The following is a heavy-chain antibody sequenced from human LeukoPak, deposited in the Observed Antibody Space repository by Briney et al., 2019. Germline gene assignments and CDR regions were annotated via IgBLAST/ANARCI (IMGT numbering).Heavy chain of an antibody. Sequence: GGSLRLSCAASGFTVSSNYMSWVRQAPGKGLEWVSVIYSGGSTYYADSVKGRFTISRDNSKNTLYLQMNSLRAEDTAVYYCARGAIGSSWFNWFDPWGQGTLVTVSS. V-gene: IGHV3-53*01. CDR1: GFTVSSNY. CDR2: IYSGGST. J-gene: IGHJ5*02. D-gene: IGHD6-13*01. CDR3: ARGAIGSSWFNWFDP.